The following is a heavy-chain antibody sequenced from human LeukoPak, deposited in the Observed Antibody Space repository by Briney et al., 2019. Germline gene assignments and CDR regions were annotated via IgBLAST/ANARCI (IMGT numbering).Heavy chain of an antibody. CDR3: AKDRDSSGYEVYFDY. CDR2: ISYDGSNK. V-gene: IGHV3-30*18. J-gene: IGHJ4*02. CDR1: GFTFSSYG. Sequence: GGSLRLSCAASGFTFSSYGMHWARQAPGKGLEWVAVISYDGSNKYYADSVKGRFTISRDNSKNTLYLQMNSLRAEDTAVYYCAKDRDSSGYEVYFDYWGQGTLVTVSP. D-gene: IGHD3-22*01.